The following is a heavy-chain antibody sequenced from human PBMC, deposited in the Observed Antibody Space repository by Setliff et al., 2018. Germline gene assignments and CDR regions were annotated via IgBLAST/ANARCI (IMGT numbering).Heavy chain of an antibody. J-gene: IGHJ4*02. Sequence: SETLSLTCTVSGGSISSSSYYWGWIRQPPGKGLEWIGSIYYSGSTHYNPSLKSRVTISVDTSKNQFSLKLSSVTAADTAVYYCARRETYYNFWSGYYAYWGQGTLVTVSS. V-gene: IGHV4-39*07. CDR1: GGSISSSSYY. CDR2: IYYSGST. CDR3: ARRETYYNFWSGYYAY. D-gene: IGHD3-3*01.